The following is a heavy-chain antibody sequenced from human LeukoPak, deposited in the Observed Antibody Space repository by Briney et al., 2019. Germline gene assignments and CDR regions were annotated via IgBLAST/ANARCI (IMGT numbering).Heavy chain of an antibody. CDR3: ARVPLYGSRDWFDP. J-gene: IGHJ5*02. Sequence: QPGGSLRLSCAASGFTFSSYNMNWVRQAPGKGLEWVSYISSSGSTIYYADSVKGRFTISRDNAKNSLYLQMNSLRAEDTAVYYCARVPLYGSRDWFDPWGQGTLVTVSS. V-gene: IGHV3-48*04. CDR2: ISSSGSTI. D-gene: IGHD3-10*01. CDR1: GFTFSSYN.